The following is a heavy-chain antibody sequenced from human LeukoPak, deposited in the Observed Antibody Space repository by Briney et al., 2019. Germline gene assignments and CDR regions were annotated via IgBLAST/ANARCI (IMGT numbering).Heavy chain of an antibody. V-gene: IGHV3-43D*03. CDR2: ISWDGGST. CDR3: AKEWSDSSGFPDY. Sequence: GGSLRLSCAASGFTFDDYAMHWVRQAPGKGLEWVSLISWDGGSTYYADSVKGRFTISRDNSKNSLYLQMNSLRAEDTALYYCAKEWSDSSGFPDYWGQGTLVTVSS. CDR1: GFTFDDYA. J-gene: IGHJ4*02. D-gene: IGHD3-22*01.